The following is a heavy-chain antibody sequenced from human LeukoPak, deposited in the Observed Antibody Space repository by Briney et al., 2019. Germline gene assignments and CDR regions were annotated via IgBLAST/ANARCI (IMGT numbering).Heavy chain of an antibody. V-gene: IGHV4-39*01. J-gene: IGHJ5*02. D-gene: IGHD3-3*01. CDR1: GGSISSSGYY. Sequence: PSETLSLTCTVSGGSISSSGYYWGWIRQPQGKGLEWIGSIYYSGSTYYNPSLKSRVTISVDTSKNQFSLKLSSVTAADTAVYYCARRPYYDFWSGYRFDPWGQGTLVTVSS. CDR3: ARRPYYDFWSGYRFDP. CDR2: IYYSGST.